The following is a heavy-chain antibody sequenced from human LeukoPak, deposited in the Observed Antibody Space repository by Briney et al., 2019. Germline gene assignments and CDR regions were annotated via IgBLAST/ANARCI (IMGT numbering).Heavy chain of an antibody. Sequence: GSSAKVSCKASGGTFSSYAISWVRQAPGQGLEWMGGIIPIFGTANYAQKFQGRVTITADESTSTAYMELSSLRSEDTAVYYCARSRRSGSYYTDFDYWGQGTLVTVSS. V-gene: IGHV1-69*01. D-gene: IGHD3-10*01. J-gene: IGHJ4*02. CDR2: IIPIFGTA. CDR1: GGTFSSYA. CDR3: ARSRRSGSYYTDFDY.